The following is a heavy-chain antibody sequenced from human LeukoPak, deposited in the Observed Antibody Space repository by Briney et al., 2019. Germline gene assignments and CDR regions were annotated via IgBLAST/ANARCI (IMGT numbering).Heavy chain of an antibody. CDR2: ISGSGGST. Sequence: GGSLRLSCAASGFTFSSYAMSWVRQAPGKGLEWVSAISGSGGSTYYADSVKGRFTISRDNSKNSLYLQMNSLRAEDMALYYCAKDQSSSWYRGDFDYWGQGTLVTVSS. V-gene: IGHV3-23*01. CDR3: AKDQSSSWYRGDFDY. D-gene: IGHD6-13*01. J-gene: IGHJ4*02. CDR1: GFTFSSYA.